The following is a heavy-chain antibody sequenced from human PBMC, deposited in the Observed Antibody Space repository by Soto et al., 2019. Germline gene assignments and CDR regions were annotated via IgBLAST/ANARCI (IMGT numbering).Heavy chain of an antibody. V-gene: IGHV3-30-3*01. CDR1: GSTFSNYA. CDR2: ISYDGSSI. J-gene: IGHJ4*02. Sequence: QVQLVESGGGVVQPGRSLRLSCKASGSTFSNYAMHWVRQSPGQGLEWVAVISYDGSSIYYVDSVKGRFTISRDNSKSSLYLQMNNVRPEDTALYYCVRGMGLKNGYAFLVNYWGQGTLVTVSS. CDR3: VRGMGLKNGYAFLVNY. D-gene: IGHD5-12*01.